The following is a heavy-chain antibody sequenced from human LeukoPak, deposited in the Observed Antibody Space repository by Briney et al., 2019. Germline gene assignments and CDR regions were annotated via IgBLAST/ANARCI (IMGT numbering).Heavy chain of an antibody. D-gene: IGHD1-26*01. V-gene: IGHV1-24*01. J-gene: IGHJ1*01. Sequence: GASVKVSCKVSGYTLTELSMHWVRQAPGKGLEWRGGFDPEDGETIYAQKFQGRVTMTEDTSTDTAYMELSSLRSEGTAVYYCATDTSGSYLEYFQHWGQGTLVTVSS. CDR3: ATDTSGSYLEYFQH. CDR1: GYTLTELS. CDR2: FDPEDGET.